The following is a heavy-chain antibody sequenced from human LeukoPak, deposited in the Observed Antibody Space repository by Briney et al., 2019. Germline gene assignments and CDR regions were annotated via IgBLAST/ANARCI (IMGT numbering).Heavy chain of an antibody. V-gene: IGHV3-48*02. Sequence: PGGSLRLSCPASGFTFSSYGMNWVRQAPGKGLEWVSYIGTSSSTIYYADSVKGRFTISRDNAKNSLYLQMNSLRDEDTAVYYCARHEYGVNSGDYWGQGTLVTVSS. CDR1: GFTFSSYG. D-gene: IGHD4-23*01. CDR3: ARHEYGVNSGDY. J-gene: IGHJ4*02. CDR2: IGTSSSTI.